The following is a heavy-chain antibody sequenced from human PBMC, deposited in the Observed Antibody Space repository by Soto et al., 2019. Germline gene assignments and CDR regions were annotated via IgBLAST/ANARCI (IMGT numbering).Heavy chain of an antibody. J-gene: IGHJ4*02. Sequence: PGGSLRLSCAASGFTFSGSAMHWVRQASGKGLEWVGRIRSKANSYATAYAASVKGRFTISRDDSKNTAYLQMNSLKTEDTAVYSCTSPPLSGFDYWGQGTLVTVSS. CDR1: GFTFSGSA. CDR2: IRSKANSYAT. CDR3: TSPPLSGFDY. V-gene: IGHV3-73*01.